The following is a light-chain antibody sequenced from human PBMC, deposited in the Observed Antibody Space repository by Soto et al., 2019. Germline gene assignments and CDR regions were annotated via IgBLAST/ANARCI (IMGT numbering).Light chain of an antibody. J-gene: IGKJ2*01. CDR2: GAS. V-gene: IGKV3-20*01. Sequence: EIVLTQSPGTLSLPPGERATLSCRASQSVSSSYLAWYQQKPGQAPRLLIYGASRRATGIPDRFSGSGSGTDFTLTISRLEPEDFAVYYCQQYGSSPLRVGQGTKMEIK. CDR1: QSVSSSY. CDR3: QQYGSSPLR.